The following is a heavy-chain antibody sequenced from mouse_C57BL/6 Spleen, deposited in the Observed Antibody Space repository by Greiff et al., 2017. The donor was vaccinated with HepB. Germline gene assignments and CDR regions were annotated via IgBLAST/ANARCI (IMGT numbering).Heavy chain of an antibody. J-gene: IGHJ4*01. V-gene: IGHV5-4*01. CDR2: ISDGGSYT. D-gene: IGHD1-1*01. CDR3: ARDQDYYGSSYAMVY. CDR1: GFTFSSYA. Sequence: EVKLVESGGGLVKPGGSLKLSCAASGFTFSSYAMSWVRQTPEKRLEWVATISDGGSYTYYPDNVKGRFTISRDNAKNNLYLQMSHLKSEDTAMYYCARDQDYYGSSYAMVYWGQGTSVTVSS.